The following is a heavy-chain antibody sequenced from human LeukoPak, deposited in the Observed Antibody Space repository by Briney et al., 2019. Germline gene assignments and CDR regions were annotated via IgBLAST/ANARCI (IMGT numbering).Heavy chain of an antibody. Sequence: GGSLRLSCAASGFTFSSYSMNWVRQAPGKGLEWVSSISSSSSYIYYADSVKGRFTISRDNAKNSLYLQMNSLRAEDTAVYYCARDDSGYYYYWFDPWGQGTLVTVSS. CDR3: ARDDSGYYYYWFDP. CDR2: ISSSSSYI. D-gene: IGHD3-22*01. V-gene: IGHV3-21*01. CDR1: GFTFSSYS. J-gene: IGHJ5*02.